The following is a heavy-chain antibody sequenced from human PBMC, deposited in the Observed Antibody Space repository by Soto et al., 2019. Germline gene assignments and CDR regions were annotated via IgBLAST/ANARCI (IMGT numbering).Heavy chain of an antibody. J-gene: IGHJ4*02. CDR1: GFTFSSYW. Sequence: EVQLVESGGGLVQPGGSLRLSCAASGFTFSSYWMHWVRQAPGKGLVWVSRINSDGSSKSYADSVKGRFTIFRDNAKNTLYLQMNSLRAEDTAVYYCVRTSLVVAAATREDYWGQGTLVTVSS. V-gene: IGHV3-74*01. CDR3: VRTSLVVAAATREDY. D-gene: IGHD2-15*01. CDR2: INSDGSSK.